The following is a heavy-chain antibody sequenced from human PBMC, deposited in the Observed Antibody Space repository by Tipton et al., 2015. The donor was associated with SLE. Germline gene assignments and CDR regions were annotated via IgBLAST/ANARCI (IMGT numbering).Heavy chain of an antibody. CDR2: IYYSGST. D-gene: IGHD4-23*01. Sequence: LRLSCTVSGGSISSSSYYWGWIRQPPGKGLEWIGSIYYSGSTYYNPSLKSRVTISVDTSKNQFSLKLSSVTAADTAVYYCAKDIVGGDYGGNSRFDYWGQGTLVTVSS. V-gene: IGHV4-39*07. J-gene: IGHJ4*02. CDR3: AKDIVGGDYGGNSRFDY. CDR1: GGSISSSSYY.